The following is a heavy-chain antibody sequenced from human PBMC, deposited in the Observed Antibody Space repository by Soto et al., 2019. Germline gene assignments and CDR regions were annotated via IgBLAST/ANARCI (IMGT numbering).Heavy chain of an antibody. CDR2: ISYDGSNK. Sequence: QVQLVESGGGVVQPGRSLRLSCAASGFTFSSYGMHWVRQAPGKGPEWVAVISYDGSNKYYADSVKGRFTTSRDNSKNTLYLQMNSLRAEDTAVYYCAKDLSGWYRGYYYYGMDVWGQGTTVTVSS. D-gene: IGHD6-19*01. V-gene: IGHV3-30*18. CDR1: GFTFSSYG. J-gene: IGHJ6*02. CDR3: AKDLSGWYRGYYYYGMDV.